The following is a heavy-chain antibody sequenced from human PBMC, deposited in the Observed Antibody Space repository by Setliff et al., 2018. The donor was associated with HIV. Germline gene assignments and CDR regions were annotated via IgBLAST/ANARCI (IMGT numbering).Heavy chain of an antibody. CDR1: GYTHTELS. Sequence: ASVKVSCKVSGYTHTELSIHWVRQAPGKGLEWMGGFDPEDVETVYAQKFQGRVTMTEDTSTDTAYMELSSLRSEDTAMYYCAEEANAFDIWGQGTMVTVSS. V-gene: IGHV1-24*01. CDR3: AEEANAFDI. CDR2: FDPEDVET. J-gene: IGHJ3*02.